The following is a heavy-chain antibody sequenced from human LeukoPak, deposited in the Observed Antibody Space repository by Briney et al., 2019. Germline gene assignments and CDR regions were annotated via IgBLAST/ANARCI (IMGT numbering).Heavy chain of an antibody. V-gene: IGHV3-23*01. CDR2: ITGSGGNT. Sequence: PGASPRLSCAASGFTFSNYAMSWVGQAPGKGLEWVSAITGSGGNTYYADSVKGRFTISRDNSKNTVSLQMNSLRAEDTAVYYCAKWGDYDVLTGYYVSDYWGQGTLVTVSS. CDR1: GFTFSNYA. CDR3: AKWGDYDVLTGYYVSDY. J-gene: IGHJ4*02. D-gene: IGHD3-9*01.